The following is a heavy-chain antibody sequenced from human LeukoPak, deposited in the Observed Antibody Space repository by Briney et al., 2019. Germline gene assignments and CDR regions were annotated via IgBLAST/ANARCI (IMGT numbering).Heavy chain of an antibody. CDR2: LKQDGSEE. CDR1: GFTFSSYW. Sequence: GGSLRLSCAASGFTFSSYWMSWVRQAPGKGLEWVANLKQDGSEEYYVDSVKGRFTISRDNAKNSLYLQMNSLRAEDTAVYYCARAWSDSSGYYYYFDYWGQGTLVTVSS. CDR3: ARAWSDSSGYYYYFDY. D-gene: IGHD3-22*01. V-gene: IGHV3-7*01. J-gene: IGHJ4*02.